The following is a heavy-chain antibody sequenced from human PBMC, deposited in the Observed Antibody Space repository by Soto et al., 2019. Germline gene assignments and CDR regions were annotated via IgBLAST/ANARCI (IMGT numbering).Heavy chain of an antibody. CDR2: IIPIFGTA. D-gene: IGHD1-1*01. CDR3: ARVRDGDDQYYFDY. J-gene: IGHJ4*02. CDR1: GGTFSSYA. Sequence: QVQLVQSGAEVKKPGSSVKVSCKASGGTFSSYAISWVRQAPGQGLEWMGGIIPIFGTANYAQKFQGRVTITADDSTSTAYMELSSLRSEDTAVYYCARVRDGDDQYYFDYWGQGTLVTVSS. V-gene: IGHV1-69*01.